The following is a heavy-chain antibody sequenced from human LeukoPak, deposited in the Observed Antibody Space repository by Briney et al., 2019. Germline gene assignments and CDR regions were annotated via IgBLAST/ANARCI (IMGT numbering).Heavy chain of an antibody. D-gene: IGHD6-19*01. CDR3: ARDHSSGWYSDYFDY. Sequence: GGSLRLSCAASGFTVSSNYMSWVRQAPGKGLEWVSVIYSDDSTYYADSVKGRFTISRDNSKNTLYLQMNSLRAEDTAVYYCARDHSSGWYSDYFDYWGQGTLVTVSS. V-gene: IGHV3-66*01. CDR2: IYSDDST. J-gene: IGHJ4*02. CDR1: GFTVSSNY.